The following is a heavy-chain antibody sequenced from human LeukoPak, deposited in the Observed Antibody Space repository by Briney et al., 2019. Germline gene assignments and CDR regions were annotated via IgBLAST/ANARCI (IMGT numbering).Heavy chain of an antibody. CDR3: ARPIAAAGPALIDY. V-gene: IGHV5-51*01. Sequence: GEALKISCKGSGCNFPRYWIGWVRQMPGKGLEWMGIIYPDDSDTRYSPSFQGQVTISADKSISTAYLQWSSLKASDTAMYYCARPIAAAGPALIDYWGQGALVTVSS. CDR1: GCNFPRYW. D-gene: IGHD6-13*01. CDR2: IYPDDSDT. J-gene: IGHJ4*02.